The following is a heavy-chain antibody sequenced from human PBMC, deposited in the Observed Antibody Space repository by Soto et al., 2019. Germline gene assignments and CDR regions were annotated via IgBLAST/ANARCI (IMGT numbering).Heavy chain of an antibody. Sequence: SETLSLTCTVSGGSIGRSSSYWGWIRQPPGKGLEWIGNIFYSASSYYNPSLKSRVIISVDTSKNQFSLKLSSVTAADTAVYYCARGHGGSGWYYTWFDPWGQETLVTVSS. CDR2: IFYSASS. D-gene: IGHD6-19*01. CDR3: ARGHGGSGWYYTWFDP. J-gene: IGHJ5*02. CDR1: GGSIGRSSSY. V-gene: IGHV4-39*01.